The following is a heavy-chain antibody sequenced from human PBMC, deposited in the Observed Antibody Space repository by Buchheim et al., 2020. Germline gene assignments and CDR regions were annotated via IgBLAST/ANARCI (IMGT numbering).Heavy chain of an antibody. CDR3: AKALKRGFGDYDFDP. Sequence: QVQLQESGPGLVKPSETLSLTCTVSGGSINRYYWSWIRQPPGKGLEWIGYFFFSGSTNYNPSLKSRVSISLDTSTNNFSLNLTSVTAADTAVYYCAKALKRGFGDYDFDPWGQGTL. J-gene: IGHJ5*02. D-gene: IGHD4-17*01. CDR1: GGSINRYY. V-gene: IGHV4-59*01. CDR2: FFFSGST.